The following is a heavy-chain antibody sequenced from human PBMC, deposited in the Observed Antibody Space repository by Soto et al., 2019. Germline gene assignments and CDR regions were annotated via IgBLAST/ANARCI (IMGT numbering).Heavy chain of an antibody. J-gene: IGHJ6*02. CDR3: ARGRLAVDMGSYGMDV. CDR1: GGTFSSYA. D-gene: IGHD5-12*01. V-gene: IGHV1-69*01. Sequence: QVQLVQSGAEVKKPGSSVKVSCKASGGTFSSYAISWVRQAPGQGLEWMGGIIPIFGTANYAQKFQGRVTITADESTSTAYMELSSVRYEDTAVYYCARGRLAVDMGSYGMDVWGQGTTVTVSS. CDR2: IIPIFGTA.